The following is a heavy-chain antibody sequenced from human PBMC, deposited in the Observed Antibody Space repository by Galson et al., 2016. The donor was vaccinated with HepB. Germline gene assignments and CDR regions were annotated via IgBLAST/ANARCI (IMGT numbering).Heavy chain of an antibody. D-gene: IGHD3-10*01. Sequence: SVKVSCKASGYIFTSYYIHWVRQAPGQGPEWMGIISPSGGRTNFAQKFQGRVNMTRDTSRSTVYKELSGLRSDDTGLYFCARDRGFNTRPLDVWGQGTMVTVSS. V-gene: IGHV1-46*01. J-gene: IGHJ3*01. CDR3: ARDRGFNTRPLDV. CDR1: GYIFTSYY. CDR2: ISPSGGRT.